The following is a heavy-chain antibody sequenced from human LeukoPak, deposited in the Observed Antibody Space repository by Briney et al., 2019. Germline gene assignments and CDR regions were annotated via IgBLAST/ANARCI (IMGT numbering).Heavy chain of an antibody. J-gene: IGHJ4*02. CDR2: ISYDGSNK. D-gene: IGHD7-27*01. CDR3: AKDPINWGSIYFDC. CDR1: GFTFSSYA. V-gene: IGHV3-30-3*01. Sequence: GGSLRLSCAASGFTFSSYAMHWVRQAPGKGLEWVAVISYDGSNKYYADSVKGRFTISRDNSKNILYLQMNSLTAEDTAVYWCAKDPINWGSIYFDCWGQGTLVTVSS.